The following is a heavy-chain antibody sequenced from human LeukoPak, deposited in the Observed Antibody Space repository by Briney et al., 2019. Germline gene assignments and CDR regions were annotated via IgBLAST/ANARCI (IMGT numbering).Heavy chain of an antibody. V-gene: IGHV3-21*01. J-gene: IGHJ4*02. Sequence: GGSLRLSCAASGFTFSSYSMNWVRQAPGKGLEWVSSISRSSNYEYYADSVKGRFTISRDNAKNSLYLQMNSLRAEDTALYYCASSRYDSSGYYGIIGYWGQGTLVTVSS. CDR1: GFTFSSYS. D-gene: IGHD3-22*01. CDR2: ISRSSNYE. CDR3: ASSRYDSSGYYGIIGY.